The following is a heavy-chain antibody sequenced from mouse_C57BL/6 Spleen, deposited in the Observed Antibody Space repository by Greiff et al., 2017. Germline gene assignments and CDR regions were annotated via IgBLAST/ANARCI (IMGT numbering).Heavy chain of an antibody. CDR2: ISTGGDYT. Sequence: EVKLMESGEGLVKPGASLKLSCAASGFTFSSYAMSWVRQTPEKRLEWVAYISTGGDYTYYADTVKGRFTISRDNARSTLYLQMSSLKSEDTAMYYCTRGLPFAGWGKGALVTVSA. V-gene: IGHV5-9-1*02. CDR3: TRGLPFAG. CDR1: GFTFSSYA. D-gene: IGHD2-10*01. J-gene: IGHJ3*01.